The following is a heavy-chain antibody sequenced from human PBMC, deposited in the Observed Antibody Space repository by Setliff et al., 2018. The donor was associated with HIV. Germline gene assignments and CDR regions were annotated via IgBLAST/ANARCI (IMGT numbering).Heavy chain of an antibody. Sequence: SETLSLTCAVYGGSFNGYYWSWIRQPPGKGLEWIGEINRSGSTNYNPSLKSRVTMSVDKSKNQISLRLSSVTAADTAVYYCARLGRAIDRGGYSLRFDYWGQGTLVTVSS. D-gene: IGHD3-22*01. J-gene: IGHJ4*02. CDR3: ARLGRAIDRGGYSLRFDY. V-gene: IGHV4-34*01. CDR1: GGSFNGYY. CDR2: INRSGST.